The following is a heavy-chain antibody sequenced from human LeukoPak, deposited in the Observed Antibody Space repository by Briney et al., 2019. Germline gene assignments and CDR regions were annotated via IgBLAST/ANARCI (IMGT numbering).Heavy chain of an antibody. V-gene: IGHV3-21*01. CDR1: GFAFSSYN. CDR3: ARHSDIPIDY. J-gene: IGHJ4*02. Sequence: PGGSLRLSCAASGFAFSSYNMNWVHQAPGKGLEWVSFISSGGSYIYYADSVKGRFTISRDNAKNSLYLQMNSLRAEDTAVYYCARHSDIPIDYWGQGTLVTVSS. D-gene: IGHD2-2*02. CDR2: ISSGGSYI.